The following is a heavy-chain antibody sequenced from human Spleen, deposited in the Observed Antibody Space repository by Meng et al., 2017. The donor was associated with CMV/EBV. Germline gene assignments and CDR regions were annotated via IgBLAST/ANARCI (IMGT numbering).Heavy chain of an antibody. V-gene: IGHV3-30*02. J-gene: IGHJ3*01. Sequence: GGSLRLSCAASEFTFNTYTIDWVRQAPGKGLEWVAFIRPGGTKKYYADSVQGRFVISRDNSKNTLFLQMNSLRPEDTSVYYCAKDLTASALDAWGQGTMVTVSS. CDR2: IRPGGTKK. CDR3: AKDLTASALDA. CDR1: EFTFNTYT.